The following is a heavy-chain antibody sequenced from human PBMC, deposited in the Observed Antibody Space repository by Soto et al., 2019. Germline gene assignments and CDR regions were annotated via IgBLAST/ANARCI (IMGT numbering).Heavy chain of an antibody. CDR3: ARGIRSSNWLDP. CDR2: INPNSGGT. J-gene: IGHJ5*02. Sequence: ASVKVSCKASGYTVTGYYMHWVRQAPGQGLEWMGWINPNSGGTNYAQKFQGRVTMTRDTSISTAYMELSRLRSDDTAVSYCARGIRSSNWLDPWGQGTLVTVSS. CDR1: GYTVTGYY. D-gene: IGHD1-20*01. V-gene: IGHV1-2*02.